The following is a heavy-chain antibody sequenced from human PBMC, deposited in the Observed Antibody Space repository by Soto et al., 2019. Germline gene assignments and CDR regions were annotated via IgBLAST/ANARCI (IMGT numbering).Heavy chain of an antibody. Sequence: SETLSLTCTVSGGSISSSSYYWGWIRQPPGKGLEWIGSIYYSGSTYYNPSLKSRVTISVDTSKNQFSLKLSSVTAADTAVYYCAFTWEDAFDIWGQGTMVTVSS. J-gene: IGHJ3*02. CDR2: IYYSGST. V-gene: IGHV4-39*01. D-gene: IGHD1-26*01. CDR1: GGSISSSSYY. CDR3: AFTWEDAFDI.